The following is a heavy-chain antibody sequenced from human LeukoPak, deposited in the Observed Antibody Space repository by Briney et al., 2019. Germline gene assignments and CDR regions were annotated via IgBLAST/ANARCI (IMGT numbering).Heavy chain of an antibody. CDR3: ARGYYDILTGFQPGVLDY. CDR2: ISSSSSYI. D-gene: IGHD3-9*01. V-gene: IGHV3-21*01. Sequence: PGGSLRLSCAASGFTFSSYSMNWVRQAPGKGLEWVSSISSSSSYIYYADSVKGRFTISRDNAKNSLYLQMNSLRAEDTAVYYCARGYYDILTGFQPGVLDYWGQGTLVTVSS. CDR1: GFTFSSYS. J-gene: IGHJ4*02.